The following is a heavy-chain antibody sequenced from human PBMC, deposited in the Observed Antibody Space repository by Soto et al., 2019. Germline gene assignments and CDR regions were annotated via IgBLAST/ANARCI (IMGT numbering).Heavy chain of an antibody. J-gene: IGHJ4*02. CDR3: ATHPPYGPLDH. CDR1: GGSSSSSGNH. CDR2: IYYSENT. D-gene: IGHD4-17*01. Sequence: SETLSLTCTVSGGSSSSSGNHWGWIRQPPGKGLEWIGNIYYSENTYYNPSLKSRVTISVDTSKNQFSLRLTSVTAADTAVYYCATHPPYGPLDHWGQRTLVTVSS. V-gene: IGHV4-39*01.